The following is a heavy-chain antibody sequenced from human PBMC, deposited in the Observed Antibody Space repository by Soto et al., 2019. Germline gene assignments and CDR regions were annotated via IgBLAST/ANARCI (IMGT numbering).Heavy chain of an antibody. CDR2: IIPVFQTA. Sequence: QEQLVQSGAEVKKPGSSVKISCKASVGLFSSYPISWVRQVPGQGLEWMGGIIPVFQTAYYIQRFQGRVTITADESTNTAYMELSSLRSEDTAIYYCARGGSGYTWFNEFWGQGTLVTVSS. CDR3: ARGGSGYTWFNEF. V-gene: IGHV1-69*01. J-gene: IGHJ4*02. CDR1: VGLFSSYP. D-gene: IGHD3-22*01.